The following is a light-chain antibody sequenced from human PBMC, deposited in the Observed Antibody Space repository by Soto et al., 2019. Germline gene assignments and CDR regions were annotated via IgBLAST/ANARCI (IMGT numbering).Light chain of an antibody. CDR1: QSVSNH. J-gene: IGKJ1*01. V-gene: IGKV3-11*01. CDR3: QQYNSFPRT. Sequence: EIELSQSPSAVSLYLGERATLSCRASQSVSNHLAWYQQKPGKAPRLLIYDASSMHSGVPARFSGSGSGTDFTLTISCLEPEDFAAYYCQQYNSFPRTFGQGAKADI. CDR2: DAS.